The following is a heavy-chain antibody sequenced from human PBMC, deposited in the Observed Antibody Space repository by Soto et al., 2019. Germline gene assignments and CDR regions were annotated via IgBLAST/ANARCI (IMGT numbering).Heavy chain of an antibody. D-gene: IGHD6-6*01. V-gene: IGHV4-59*01. CDR2: IYYSGST. CDR3: ARDGDSSNSFSYYYYMDV. J-gene: IGHJ6*03. CDR1: GGSISSYY. Sequence: SETLSLTCTVSGGSISSYYWSWIRQPPGKGLEWIGYIYYSGSTNYNPSLKSRVTISLDTSKNQFSLKLSSVTAADTAVYYCARDGDSSNSFSYYYYMDVWGKGTTVTVSS.